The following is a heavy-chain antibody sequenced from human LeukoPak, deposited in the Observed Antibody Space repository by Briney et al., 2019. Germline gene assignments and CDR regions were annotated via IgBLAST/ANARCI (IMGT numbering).Heavy chain of an antibody. CDR3: SSDNCSSTSCYSHYFYMGV. Sequence: GSSVKVSCKASGGTFSSYAISWVRQAPGQGLEWMGGIIPIFGTANYAQKFQGRVTITTDESTSTAYMELSSLRSEDTAVYYCSSDNCSSTSCYSHYFYMGVWGKGTTGT. V-gene: IGHV1-69*05. J-gene: IGHJ6*03. CDR1: GGTFSSYA. CDR2: IIPIFGTA. D-gene: IGHD2-2*01.